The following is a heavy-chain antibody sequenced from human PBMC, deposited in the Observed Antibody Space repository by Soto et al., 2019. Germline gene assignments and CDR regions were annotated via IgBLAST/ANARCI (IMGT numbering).Heavy chain of an antibody. CDR3: ARDSTYCSGGSCYSD. J-gene: IGHJ4*02. V-gene: IGHV3-21*01. CDR2: ISSSSSYI. CDR1: GFTFSSYS. D-gene: IGHD2-15*01. Sequence: GGSLRLSCAASGFTFSSYSMNWVRQAPGKGLEWVSSISSSSSYIYYADSVKGRFTISRDNAKNSLYLQMNSLRAEDTAVYYCARDSTYCSGGSCYSDWGQGTLVTSPQ.